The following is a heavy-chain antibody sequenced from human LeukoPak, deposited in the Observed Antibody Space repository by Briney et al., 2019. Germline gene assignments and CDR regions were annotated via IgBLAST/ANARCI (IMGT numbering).Heavy chain of an antibody. D-gene: IGHD6-19*01. J-gene: IGHJ4*02. CDR3: VSHLAVPEFWNYFDY. Sequence: GGSLRLSCAASGFTFSSYGMHWVRQAPGKGLEWVAVLSYDGSNKYYADSVKGRFTISRDNSKNTLYLQMHSLRAEDTAVYYCVSHLAVPEFWNYFDYWGQGTLVTVSS. CDR1: GFTFSSYG. V-gene: IGHV3-30*03. CDR2: LSYDGSNK.